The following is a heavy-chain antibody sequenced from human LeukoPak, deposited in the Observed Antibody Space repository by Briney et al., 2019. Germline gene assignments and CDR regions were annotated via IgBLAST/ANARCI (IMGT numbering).Heavy chain of an antibody. V-gene: IGHV4-59*12. CDR2: IYYSGST. Sequence: SETLSLTCTVSGGSISSYYWSWIRQPPGKGLEWIGYIYYSGSTNYNPSLKSRVTISVDTSKNQFSLKLSSVTAADTAVYYCARDHALWALLVWGQGTLVTVSS. D-gene: IGHD2/OR15-2a*01. J-gene: IGHJ4*02. CDR1: GGSISSYY. CDR3: ARDHALWALLV.